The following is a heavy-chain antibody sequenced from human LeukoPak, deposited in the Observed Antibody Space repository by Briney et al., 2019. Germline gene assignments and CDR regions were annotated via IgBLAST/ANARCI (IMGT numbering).Heavy chain of an antibody. D-gene: IGHD5-12*01. CDR3: ARGGGYDPLDV. V-gene: IGHV4-59*01. CDR1: GGSISSYY. J-gene: IGHJ6*02. Sequence: SETLSLTCTVSGGSISSYYWSWIRQPPGKGLEWIGYIYYSGSTNYNPSLKSRVTITVDTSKNQFSLKLSSVTAADTAVYYCARGGGYDPLDVWGQGTTVTVSS. CDR2: IYYSGST.